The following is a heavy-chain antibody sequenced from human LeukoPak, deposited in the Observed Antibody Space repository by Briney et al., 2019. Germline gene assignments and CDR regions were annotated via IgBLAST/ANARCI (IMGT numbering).Heavy chain of an antibody. D-gene: IGHD3-22*01. CDR2: LSGSGSTI. CDR1: GFTFSSYS. J-gene: IGHJ4*02. CDR3: ARDVTYYYDSSTYSLDY. V-gene: IGHV3-48*01. Sequence: GGSLRLSCAASGFTFSSYSMSWVRQAPGKGPEWISYLSGSGSTIYYADSVKGRFTISRDNANNSLYLQMNSLRADDTAIYYCARDVTYYYDSSTYSLDYWGQGTLATVSA.